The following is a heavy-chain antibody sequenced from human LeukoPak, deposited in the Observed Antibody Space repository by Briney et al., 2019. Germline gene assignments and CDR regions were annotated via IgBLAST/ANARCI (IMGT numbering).Heavy chain of an antibody. Sequence: PSETLSLTCSVSVDSISSYYWSWVRQPAGKGLEWIGRIYTTGSTNYNPSLKSRVTMSVDTSKNQFSLKLSSVTAADTAVYYCARGIAAAAKQGGFDFWGQGTLVTVSS. V-gene: IGHV4-4*07. CDR3: ARGIAAAAKQGGFDF. D-gene: IGHD6-13*01. CDR2: IYTTGST. CDR1: VDSISSYY. J-gene: IGHJ4*02.